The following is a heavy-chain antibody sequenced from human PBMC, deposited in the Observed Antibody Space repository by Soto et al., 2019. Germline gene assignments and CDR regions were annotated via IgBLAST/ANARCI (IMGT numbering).Heavy chain of an antibody. CDR3: AKSLGYCSGGSCYSAYYYVMGV. D-gene: IGHD2-15*01. Sequence: GGSLRHSCAASGFTFSSYAMSWVRQTPGKGLEWVSAISGSGGSTYYADSVKGWFTISRDNSKNTLYLQMNSLRAEDTAVYYCAKSLGYCSGGSCYSAYYYVMGVWGQGTTVTVSS. CDR2: ISGSGGST. J-gene: IGHJ6*02. CDR1: GFTFSSYA. V-gene: IGHV3-23*01.